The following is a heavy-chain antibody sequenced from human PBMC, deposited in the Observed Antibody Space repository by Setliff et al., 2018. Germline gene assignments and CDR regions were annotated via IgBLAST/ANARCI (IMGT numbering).Heavy chain of an antibody. V-gene: IGHV3-15*01. J-gene: IGHJ4*02. Sequence: GGSRRLSCAAAAVTFSNAWMSWVRQAPGKGLEWVGRIKSKTDGGTTDYAAPVKGRFTISRDDSKNTLYLQMNSLETEDTAVYYCSTLTTVTTSPLWGQGTLVTVSS. D-gene: IGHD4-17*01. CDR3: STLTTVTTSPL. CDR2: IKSKTDGGTT. CDR1: AVTFSNAW.